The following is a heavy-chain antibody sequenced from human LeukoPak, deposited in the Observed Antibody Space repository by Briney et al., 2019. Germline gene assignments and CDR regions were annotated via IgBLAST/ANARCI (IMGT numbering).Heavy chain of an antibody. CDR3: AKDLDGPGYGDLIDY. V-gene: IGHV3-30-3*01. J-gene: IGHJ4*02. Sequence: GGSLRLSCAASGFTFSSYAMHWVRPAPAKGLEWVAVISYDGSNKYYADSVKGRFTISRDNSKNTLYLRMNSLRAEATAVYYCAKDLDGPGYGDLIDYWGQGTLVTVSS. CDR1: GFTFSSYA. CDR2: ISYDGSNK. D-gene: IGHD4-17*01.